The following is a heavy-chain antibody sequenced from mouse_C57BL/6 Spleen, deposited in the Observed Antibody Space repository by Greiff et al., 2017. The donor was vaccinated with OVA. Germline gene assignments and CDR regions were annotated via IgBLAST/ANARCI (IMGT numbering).Heavy chain of an antibody. CDR3: ARGDFITTVVEDYYAMDY. J-gene: IGHJ4*01. V-gene: IGHV1-52*01. CDR1: GYTFTSYW. CDR2: IDPSDSET. Sequence: VQLQQPGAELVRPGSSVKLSCKASGYTFTSYWMHWVKQRPIQGLEWIGNIDPSDSETHYNQKFKDKATLTVDKSSSTAYMQLSSLTSEDSAVYYCARGDFITTVVEDYYAMDYWGQGTSVTVSS. D-gene: IGHD1-1*01.